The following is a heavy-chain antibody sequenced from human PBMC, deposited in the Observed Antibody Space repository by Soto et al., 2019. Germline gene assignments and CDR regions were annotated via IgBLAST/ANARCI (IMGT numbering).Heavy chain of an antibody. CDR3: ARGSPTPPIVPNYYYYGMDV. CDR1: GGTFSSYA. D-gene: IGHD2-8*01. V-gene: IGHV1-69*01. CDR2: IIPIFGTA. J-gene: IGHJ6*02. Sequence: QVQLVQSGAEVKKPGSSVKVSCKASGGTFSSYAISWVRQAPGQGLEWMGGIIPIFGTANYAQKFQGRVTITADESTSTAYMELSSLRSEDTAVYYCARGSPTPPIVPNYYYYGMDVWGQGTTVTVSS.